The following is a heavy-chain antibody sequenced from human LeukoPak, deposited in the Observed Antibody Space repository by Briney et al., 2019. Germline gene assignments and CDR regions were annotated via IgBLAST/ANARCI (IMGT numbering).Heavy chain of an antibody. D-gene: IGHD5-18*01. J-gene: IGHJ5*02. Sequence: GGSLRLSCAASGFTFSDYSMHSVRQAPGKGLEWVSCISSTSSYIYYADSVRGRFTISRDNAKNSLYLQMNSLRAEDTAVYYCARGQLWQTGWFDPWGQGTLVTVSS. CDR2: ISSTSSYI. CDR3: ARGQLWQTGWFDP. V-gene: IGHV3-21*01. CDR1: GFTFSDYS.